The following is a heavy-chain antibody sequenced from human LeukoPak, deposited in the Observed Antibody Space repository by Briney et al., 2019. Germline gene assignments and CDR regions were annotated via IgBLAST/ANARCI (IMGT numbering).Heavy chain of an antibody. CDR2: ISSSSSTI. Sequence: PGGSLRLSCAASRFTLSSYAMSWVRQAPGKGLEWVSYISSSSSTIYYADSVKGRFTISRDNAKNSLYLQMNSLRAEDTAVYYCARDRKDFDWSEADDAFDIWGQGTMVTVSS. CDR3: ARDRKDFDWSEADDAFDI. J-gene: IGHJ3*02. CDR1: RFTLSSYA. V-gene: IGHV3-48*04. D-gene: IGHD3-9*01.